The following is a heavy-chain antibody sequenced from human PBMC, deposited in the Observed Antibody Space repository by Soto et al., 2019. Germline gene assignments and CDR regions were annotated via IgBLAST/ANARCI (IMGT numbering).Heavy chain of an antibody. CDR2: ISYSGGT. CDR1: GDSISTYY. Sequence: SETLSLTCTVSGDSISTYYCSWIRQPPGKGLEWIGYISYSGGTNYNPSLKSRVTISVDTSKNRFSLKLSSVTAADTAVYYCARESGGYLGAPDYWGQGILVTVSS. D-gene: IGHD1-26*01. CDR3: ARESGGYLGAPDY. V-gene: IGHV4-59*01. J-gene: IGHJ4*02.